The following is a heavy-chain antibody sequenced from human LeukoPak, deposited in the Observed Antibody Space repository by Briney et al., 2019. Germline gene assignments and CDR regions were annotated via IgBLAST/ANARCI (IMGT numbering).Heavy chain of an antibody. D-gene: IGHD1-7*01. CDR3: ARAHNWKYGSFDF. CDR1: GFTFSSYS. V-gene: IGHV3-21*01. CDR2: ISSSSSYI. J-gene: IGHJ4*02. Sequence: GGSLRLSCAASGFTFSSYSMNWVRQAPGKGLEWVSCISSSSSYIYYADSVKGRFTTSRDNAKNSLYLQMNSLRAEDTAVYYCARAHNWKYGSFDFWGEGTLVTVSS.